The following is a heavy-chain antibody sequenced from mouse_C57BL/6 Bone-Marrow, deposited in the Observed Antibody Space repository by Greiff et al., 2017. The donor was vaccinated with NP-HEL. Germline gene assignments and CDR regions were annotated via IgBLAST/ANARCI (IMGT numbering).Heavy chain of an antibody. J-gene: IGHJ2*01. CDR1: GFNINDDY. D-gene: IGHD1-1*01. V-gene: IGHV14-4*01. CDR2: IDPENGDT. CDR3: TGTVVGNFDY. Sequence: EVQLQQSGAELVRPGASVKLSCTASGFNINDDYMHWVKQRPEQGLEWIGWIDPENGDTEYASKFQGKATITADTSSNTAYLQLSSLTSEDTAVYYCTGTVVGNFDYWGQGTTLTVSS.